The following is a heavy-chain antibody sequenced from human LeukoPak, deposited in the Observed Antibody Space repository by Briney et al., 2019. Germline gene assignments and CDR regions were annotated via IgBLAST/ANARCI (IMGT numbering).Heavy chain of an antibody. CDR3: ARDTHNVIAVAGTCLDY. Sequence: GGSLRLSCAASGFTFSSYAMHWVRQAPGKGLEWVAVISYDGSNKYYADSVKGRFTISRDNSKNTLYLQMNSLRAEDTAVYYCARDTHNVIAVAGTCLDYWGQGTLVTVSS. CDR1: GFTFSSYA. J-gene: IGHJ4*02. CDR2: ISYDGSNK. V-gene: IGHV3-30*04. D-gene: IGHD6-19*01.